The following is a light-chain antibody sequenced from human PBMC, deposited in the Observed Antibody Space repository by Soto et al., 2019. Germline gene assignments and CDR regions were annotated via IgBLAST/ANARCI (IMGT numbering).Light chain of an antibody. Sequence: DIQMTQSPSSLSASVGDRVTITCRASQSVDTNLNWYQQKPGEAPKLLIYVASNLQSGVPSRFSGSESGTDFTLTISSLQPDDFATYYCQQSYSIPYTFGQGTKLEI. CDR3: QQSYSIPYT. CDR1: QSVDTN. V-gene: IGKV1-39*01. J-gene: IGKJ2*01. CDR2: VAS.